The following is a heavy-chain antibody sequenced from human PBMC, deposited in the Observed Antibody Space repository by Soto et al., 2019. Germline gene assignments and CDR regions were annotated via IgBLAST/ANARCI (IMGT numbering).Heavy chain of an antibody. D-gene: IGHD3-22*01. Sequence: VGSLSLSCAASGFTFGDYYMTWIRQTPGKGLEWVSYISSSSSSTNYADYVKCGFTISRDNAKNSLYLQMNSLRAEDTDVYYCARVSYYHDSSGYGPFGPWGQGTLVTVSS. J-gene: IGHJ5*02. V-gene: IGHV3-11*06. CDR1: GFTFGDYY. CDR3: ARVSYYHDSSGYGPFGP. CDR2: ISSSSSST.